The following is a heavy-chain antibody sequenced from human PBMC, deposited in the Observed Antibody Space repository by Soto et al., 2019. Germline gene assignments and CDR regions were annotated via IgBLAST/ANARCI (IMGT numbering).Heavy chain of an antibody. V-gene: IGHV1-3*04. D-gene: IGHD2-15*01. CDR2: INTGNGNT. Sequence: AVKVSCTASCCSFADYGLHWVLQASGRRLEWMGWINTGNGNTKYSQKFQGRVTITRDTSASPAYMELSSLKSEDTTVNFCARRPKVVVGAHDDWG. CDR3: ARRPKVVVGAHDD. CDR1: CCSFADYG. J-gene: IGHJ4*01.